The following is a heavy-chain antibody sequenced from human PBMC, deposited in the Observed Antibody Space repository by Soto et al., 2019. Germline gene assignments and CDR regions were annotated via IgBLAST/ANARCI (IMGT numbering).Heavy chain of an antibody. CDR2: IWYDGSNK. CDR3: ARGVGYYDSSGYPLDY. V-gene: IGHV3-33*01. CDR1: GFTFSSYG. Sequence: QVQLVESGGGVVQPGRSLRLSCAASGFTFSSYGMHWVRQAPGKGLEWVAVIWYDGSNKYYADSVKGRVTISRDNSKNTLYLQMNSLRAEDTAVYYCARGVGYYDSSGYPLDYWGQGTLVTVSS. J-gene: IGHJ4*02. D-gene: IGHD3-22*01.